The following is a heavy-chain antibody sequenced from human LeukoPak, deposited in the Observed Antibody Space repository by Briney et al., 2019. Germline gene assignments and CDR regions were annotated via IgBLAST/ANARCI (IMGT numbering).Heavy chain of an antibody. J-gene: IGHJ4*02. Sequence: SETLSLTCTVSGGSISRADYYWSWIRQPPGKGLEWIGYIYYSGSTNYNPSLKSRVTISVDTSKNQFSLKLSSVTAADTAVYYCATYYYDSSGPAGGLFDYWGQGTLVTVSS. D-gene: IGHD3-22*01. CDR3: ATYYYDSSGPAGGLFDY. CDR1: GGSISRADYY. CDR2: IYYSGST. V-gene: IGHV4-61*08.